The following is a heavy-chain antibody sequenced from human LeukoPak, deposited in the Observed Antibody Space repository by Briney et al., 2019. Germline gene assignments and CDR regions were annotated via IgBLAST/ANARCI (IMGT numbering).Heavy chain of an antibody. CDR3: ARERFGYSNC. V-gene: IGHV4-59*01. CDR1: GGSISNYY. CDR2: IYYSGST. Sequence: SETLSLTCTVSGGSISNYYWSWIRQPPGKGLEWIGYIYYSGSTNYSPSLKSRVTISLDTSKNQFSLKLSSVTAADTAVYYCARERFGYSNCWGQGTLVTVSS. D-gene: IGHD4-11*01. J-gene: IGHJ4*02.